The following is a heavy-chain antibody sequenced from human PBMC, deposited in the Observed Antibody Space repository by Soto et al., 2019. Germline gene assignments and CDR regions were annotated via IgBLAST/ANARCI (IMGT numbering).Heavy chain of an antibody. CDR2: ISGSGGST. CDR1: GFTFSSYA. V-gene: IGHV3-23*01. D-gene: IGHD4-17*01. CDR3: AKVNTVTSPFDY. Sequence: EVQLLESGGGLVQPGGSLRLSYAASGFTFSSYALSWVRQAPGKGLEWVSAISGSGGSTYYADSVKGRFTISRDNSKNTLYLQMNSLRAEDTAVYYCAKVNTVTSPFDYWGQGTLVTVSS. J-gene: IGHJ4*02.